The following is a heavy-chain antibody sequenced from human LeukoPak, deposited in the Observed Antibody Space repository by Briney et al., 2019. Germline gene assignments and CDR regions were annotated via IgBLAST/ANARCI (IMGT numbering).Heavy chain of an antibody. Sequence: PSETLSLTCAVYGGSFSGYYWSWIRQPPGKGLEWIGYIYYSGSTNYNPSLKSRVTISVDTSKNQFSLKLSSVTAADTAVYYCARHGHTHYDFWSGYPNNWFDPWGQGTLVTISS. CDR3: ARHGHTHYDFWSGYPNNWFDP. D-gene: IGHD3-3*01. V-gene: IGHV4-59*08. CDR2: IYYSGST. CDR1: GGSFSGYY. J-gene: IGHJ5*02.